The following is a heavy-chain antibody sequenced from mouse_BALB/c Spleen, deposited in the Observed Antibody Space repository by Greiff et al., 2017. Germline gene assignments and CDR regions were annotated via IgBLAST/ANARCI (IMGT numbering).Heavy chain of an antibody. CDR2: IYPASGNT. Sequence: QVQLQQSGAELVRPGTSVKISCTASGYAFTNYWLGWVKQRPGHGLEWIGDIYPASGNTYYNEKFKGKATLTADKSSSTAYMQLSSLTSEDSAVYFCARNYGPFYAMDYGGQGTSVTVSS. CDR1: GYAFTNYW. J-gene: IGHJ4*01. CDR3: ARNYGPFYAMDY. D-gene: IGHD1-2*01. V-gene: IGHV1-63*01.